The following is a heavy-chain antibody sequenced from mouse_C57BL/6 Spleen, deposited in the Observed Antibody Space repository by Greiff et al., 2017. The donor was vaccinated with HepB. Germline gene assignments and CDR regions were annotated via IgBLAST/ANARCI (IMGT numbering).Heavy chain of an antibody. V-gene: IGHV1-15*01. D-gene: IGHD2-1*01. J-gene: IGHJ1*03. Sequence: QVQLQQSGAELVRPGASVTLSCKASGYTFTDYEMHWVKQTPVHGLEWIGAIDPETGGTAYNQKFKGKAILTADKSSSTAYMELRSLTSEDSAVCYCTRREIYYGNYDWYFDVWGTGTTVTVSS. CDR1: GYTFTDYE. CDR2: IDPETGGT. CDR3: TRREIYYGNYDWYFDV.